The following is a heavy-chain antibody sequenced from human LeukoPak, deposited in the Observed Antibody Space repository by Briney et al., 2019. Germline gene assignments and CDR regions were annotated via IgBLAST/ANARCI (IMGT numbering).Heavy chain of an antibody. J-gene: IGHJ4*02. Sequence: GASVKVSCKASGYTFSGYYLHWVRQAPGQGLEWMGWINPKSGGTNYAQKFQGRVTMTGDTSISTAYMELSSLRSDDTAVYYCAREALLNYWGQGTLVTVSS. CDR3: AREALLNY. V-gene: IGHV1-2*02. CDR1: GYTFSGYY. CDR2: INPKSGGT.